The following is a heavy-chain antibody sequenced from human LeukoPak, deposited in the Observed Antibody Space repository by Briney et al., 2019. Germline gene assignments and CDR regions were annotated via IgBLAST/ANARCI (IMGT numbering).Heavy chain of an antibody. V-gene: IGHV3-23*01. J-gene: IGHJ3*02. CDR3: ARGWVGELSDI. CDR2: VAGNGITT. CDR1: GFPFSDYA. D-gene: IGHD3-10*01. Sequence: GGSLRLSCAASGFPFSDYAMGWVRQAPGKGLEWISGVAGNGITTHAADSVKGRFTTSRDNAKKSLYLQMNSLRADDTGFYYCARGWVGELSDIWGRGTLVTVSS.